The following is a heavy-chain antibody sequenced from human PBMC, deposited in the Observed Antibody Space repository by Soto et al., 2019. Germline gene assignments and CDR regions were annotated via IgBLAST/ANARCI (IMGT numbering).Heavy chain of an antibody. Sequence: VQLLESGGGVVQRGGSLRLSCAASGFTVGSHAMSWVRQAPGKGLEWVSSISGSGDGTYYGDSVKGRFTISRDSSSSTLYLQMDNLRGEDMAVYFCTRSRRSILMVYGFGGMDVWGQGTTVTVSS. J-gene: IGHJ6*02. CDR2: ISGSGDGT. CDR3: TRSRRSILMVYGFGGMDV. V-gene: IGHV3-23*01. CDR1: GFTVGSHA. D-gene: IGHD2-8*01.